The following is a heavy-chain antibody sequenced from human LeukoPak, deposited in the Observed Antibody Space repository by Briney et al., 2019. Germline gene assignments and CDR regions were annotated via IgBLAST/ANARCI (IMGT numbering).Heavy chain of an antibody. D-gene: IGHD6-19*01. J-gene: IGHJ4*02. CDR2: IYYSGST. Sequence: PSETLSLTCTVSGGSISSSSYYWGWIRQPPGKGLEWIGSIYYSGSTYYNPSLKSRVTISVDTSKNQFSLKLSSVTAADTAVYYCARHGGEQWLEYFDYWGQGTLVTVSS. V-gene: IGHV4-39*01. CDR1: GGSISSSSYY. CDR3: ARHGGEQWLEYFDY.